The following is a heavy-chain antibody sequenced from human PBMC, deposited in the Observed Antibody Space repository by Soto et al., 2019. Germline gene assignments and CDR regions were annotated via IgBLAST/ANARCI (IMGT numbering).Heavy chain of an antibody. Sequence: VGSVRLSCAASGFKFSNYAMSWVRQAPGKGLEWVSLISATGGGTYYADSVKGRFTISRDNSHNTLYLQVHSLTAEDTAVYYCAKDRRAGGNSAFYFGFWGQGAQVTVSS. J-gene: IGHJ4*02. V-gene: IGHV3-23*01. CDR2: ISATGGGT. CDR3: AKDRRAGGNSAFYFGF. CDR1: GFKFSNYA. D-gene: IGHD3-16*01.